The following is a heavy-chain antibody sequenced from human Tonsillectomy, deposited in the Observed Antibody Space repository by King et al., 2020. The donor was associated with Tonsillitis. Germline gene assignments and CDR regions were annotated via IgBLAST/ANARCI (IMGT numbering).Heavy chain of an antibody. D-gene: IGHD2-15*01. CDR2: IHKSGTT. CDR1: GGSISSGSFY. J-gene: IGHJ3*02. V-gene: IGHV4-61*02. Sequence: QLQESGPGLVKPSQTLSLTCSVSGGSISSGSFYWSWIRQPAGKGLEWIGRIHKSGTTNYSPSLKSRVSISLDTAKNQFSLNLSSVTAAATALYYCARVDLGYCSASTSCPEDSFDNWGQGTMVTVSS. CDR3: ARVDLGYCSASTSCPEDSFDN.